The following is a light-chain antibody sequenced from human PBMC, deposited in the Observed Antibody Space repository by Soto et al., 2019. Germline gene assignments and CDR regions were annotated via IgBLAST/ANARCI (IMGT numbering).Light chain of an antibody. V-gene: IGKV1-5*03. Sequence: DIQMTQSPSTLSASVGDRVTITCRASQSINNRLVWYQQKPGRAPKLLIYKASSLESGVPSRFSGSGSGTEFTLTISSLQPEDFTNYYCQQYNSYPRTFGPGTEVEIK. CDR1: QSINNR. CDR3: QQYNSYPRT. J-gene: IGKJ1*01. CDR2: KAS.